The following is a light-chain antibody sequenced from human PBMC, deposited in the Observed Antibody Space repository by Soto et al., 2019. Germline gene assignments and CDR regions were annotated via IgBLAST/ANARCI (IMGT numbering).Light chain of an antibody. CDR1: SSDVESYKL. CDR2: EGN. V-gene: IGLV2-23*01. Sequence: VLTQPASVSESPGQSITISCTGTSSDVESYKLVSWYQQHPDKAPKLIIYEGNKRPSGVSNRFSGSKSGNTASLTISGLQAEDDADYYCCSYAGSTTIYVFGTGTKVTV. J-gene: IGLJ1*01. CDR3: CSYAGSTTIYV.